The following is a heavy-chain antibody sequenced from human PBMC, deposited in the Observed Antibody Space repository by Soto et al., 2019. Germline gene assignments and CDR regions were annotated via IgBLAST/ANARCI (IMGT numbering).Heavy chain of an antibody. J-gene: IGHJ4*02. CDR3: AHRRPKVPYSSSWYYDY. Sequence: SGPTLVNPTQTLTLTCTFSGFSLSTSGVGVGWIRQPPGKALEWLALIYWDDDKRYSPSLKSRLTITKDTSKNQVVLTMTNMDPVDTATYYCAHRRPKVPYSSSWYYDYWGQGTLVTVSS. CDR2: IYWDDDK. D-gene: IGHD6-13*01. CDR1: GFSLSTSGVG. V-gene: IGHV2-5*02.